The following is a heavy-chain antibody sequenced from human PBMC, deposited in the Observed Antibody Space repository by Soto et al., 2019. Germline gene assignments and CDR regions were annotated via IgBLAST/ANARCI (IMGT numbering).Heavy chain of an antibody. CDR1: GGTFSRYA. J-gene: IGHJ4*02. V-gene: IGHV1-69*13. CDR2: IIPIFGTA. CDR3: ARMVWDYYDSSGYFVDY. Sequence: SVKVSCKASGGTFSRYAISWVRQAPGQGLEWMGGIIPIFGTANYAQKFRGRVTITADESTSTAYMELSSLRSEDTAVYYCARMVWDYYDSSGYFVDYWGQGTLVTVSS. D-gene: IGHD3-22*01.